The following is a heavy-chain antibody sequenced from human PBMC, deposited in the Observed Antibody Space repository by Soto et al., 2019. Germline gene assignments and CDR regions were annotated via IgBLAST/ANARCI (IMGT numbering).Heavy chain of an antibody. J-gene: IGHJ5*02. CDR3: ARSYYDSTGFAVDP. V-gene: IGHV4-39*01. D-gene: IGHD3-22*01. CDR1: GGSISSSRCH. CDR2: IYYGGTF. Sequence: PSETLSLTCTVSGGSISSSRCHWGWIRQPPGKGLEWIAIIYYGGTFFYNPSLKSRVTLSVETSKNQFAMKLTSVTAADTAVYYCARSYYDSTGFAVDPWGQGTLVTVSS.